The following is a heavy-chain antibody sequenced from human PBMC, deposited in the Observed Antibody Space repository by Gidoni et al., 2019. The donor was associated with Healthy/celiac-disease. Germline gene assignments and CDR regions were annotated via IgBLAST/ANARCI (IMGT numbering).Heavy chain of an antibody. CDR2: IKQDGSEK. Sequence: EVQLVESGGGLVQPGGSLRLSCAASGFTFSSYWLSWVRQAPGKGLEWVANIKQDGSEKYYVDSVKGRFTISRDNAKNSLYLQMNSLRAEDTAVYYCARVPYCGGDCYPREEYYGMDVWGQGTTVTVSS. D-gene: IGHD2-21*01. CDR1: GFTFSSYW. CDR3: ARVPYCGGDCYPREEYYGMDV. V-gene: IGHV3-7*03. J-gene: IGHJ6*02.